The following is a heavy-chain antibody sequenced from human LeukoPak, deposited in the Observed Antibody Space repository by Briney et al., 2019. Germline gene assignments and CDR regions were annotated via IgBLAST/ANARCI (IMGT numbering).Heavy chain of an antibody. Sequence: SETLSLTCTVSGGSIASTDYYWGWVRQPPGKGLEWIGTIYYNGATQCNPSLKSRVTISVDTSKNQFSLRVNSVTAADTAVYYCARELRFVNAAMVSGGFWGQGALVTVSS. V-gene: IGHV4-39*02. CDR2: IYYNGAT. J-gene: IGHJ4*02. D-gene: IGHD5-18*01. CDR1: GGSIASTDYY. CDR3: ARELRFVNAAMVSGGF.